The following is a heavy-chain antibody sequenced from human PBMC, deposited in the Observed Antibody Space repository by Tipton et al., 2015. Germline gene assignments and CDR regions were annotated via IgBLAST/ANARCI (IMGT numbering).Heavy chain of an antibody. CDR2: VFYTGST. J-gene: IGHJ4*02. D-gene: IGHD7-27*01. CDR3: ARDRPGANYFDY. Sequence: TLSLTCTVSGGCISSEYWSWIRQPPGKGLEWIGYVFYTGSTYYNPSLESRVTISVDTFENQFSLKLSSVTAADTAVYYCARDRPGANYFDYWGQGTLVTVSS. V-gene: IGHV4-59*01. CDR1: GGCISSEY.